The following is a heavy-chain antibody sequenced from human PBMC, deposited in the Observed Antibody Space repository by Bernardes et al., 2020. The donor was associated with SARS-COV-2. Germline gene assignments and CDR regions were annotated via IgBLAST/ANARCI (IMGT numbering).Heavy chain of an antibody. CDR3: VKDSGSGYYGDYYFES. Sequence: GGSLRLSCAASGFGFDEYAMHWVRQSPGKGLEWVSGISYNRCILGYAVSVRGRFTLPRANARSPLYLQMNYLRPEDTALYYCVKDSGSGYYGDYYFESWGPGSLVTVSS. V-gene: IGHV3-9*01. J-gene: IGHJ4*02. CDR2: ISYNRCIL. D-gene: IGHD3-22*01. CDR1: GFGFDEYA.